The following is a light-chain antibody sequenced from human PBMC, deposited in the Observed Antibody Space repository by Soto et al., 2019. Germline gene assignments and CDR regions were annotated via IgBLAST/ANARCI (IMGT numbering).Light chain of an antibody. Sequence: QSALTQPPSASGSPGQSVTISCTGTSSDVGSYDYVSWFQQHPGKAPKLLIYEVTLRPSGVPVRFSGSKSGNTASLTVSGLQAEDEAVYYCSSFAGSNNFVVFGGGTKVTVL. J-gene: IGLJ2*01. V-gene: IGLV2-8*01. CDR2: EVT. CDR1: SSDVGSYDY. CDR3: SSFAGSNNFVV.